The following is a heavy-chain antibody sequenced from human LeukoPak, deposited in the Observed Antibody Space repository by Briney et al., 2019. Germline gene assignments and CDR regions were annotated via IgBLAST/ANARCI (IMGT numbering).Heavy chain of an antibody. D-gene: IGHD6-13*01. CDR1: GFTFSSYA. CDR3: ASRGIASRREYYYYGMDV. CDR2: ISSSGSTI. V-gene: IGHV3-48*04. Sequence: GGSLRLSCAASGFTFSSYAMSWVRQAPGKGLEWVSYISSSGSTIYYADSVKGRFTISRDNAKNSLYLQMNSLRAEDTAVYYCASRGIASRREYYYYGMDVWGQGTTVTVSS. J-gene: IGHJ6*02.